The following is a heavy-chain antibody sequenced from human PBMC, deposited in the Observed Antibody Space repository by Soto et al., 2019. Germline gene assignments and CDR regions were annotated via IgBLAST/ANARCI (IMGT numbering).Heavy chain of an antibody. V-gene: IGHV1-46*01. CDR2: ISPNGAWR. CDR3: AREGAPAAKMFDF. J-gene: IGHJ4*02. CDR1: GYTLTSYY. Sequence: QVQLVQSGAEVKVPGASVRVSCKASGYTLTSYYMHWVRQAPGQGLEWMGIISPNGAWRDNAQKFQGRLTVTKDTPTNTLHMDLSSLGSEDTAIYFCAREGAPAAKMFDFWGQGTLVTVSS. D-gene: IGHD2-2*01.